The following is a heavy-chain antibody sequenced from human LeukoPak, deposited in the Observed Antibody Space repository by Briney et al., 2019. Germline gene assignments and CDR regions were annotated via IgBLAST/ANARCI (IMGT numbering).Heavy chain of an antibody. J-gene: IGHJ4*02. CDR1: GYTFTGYY. CDR3: ARDGSYYDFDY. V-gene: IGHV1-2*06. D-gene: IGHD1-26*01. CDR2: INPNSGGT. Sequence: ASVKVSCKASGYTFTGYYMHWVRQAPGQGLEWMGRINPNSGGTNYAQKFQGRVTMTRDTSTSTVYMDLSSLRSEDTAVYFCARDGSYYDFDYWGQGTLVTVSS.